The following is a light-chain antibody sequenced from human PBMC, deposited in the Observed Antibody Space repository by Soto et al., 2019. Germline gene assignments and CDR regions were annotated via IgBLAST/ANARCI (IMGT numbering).Light chain of an antibody. Sequence: DIQMTQSQSSLSASIGDRVTITCQASHDIRKYLNWYQQKPGKAPKLLLYSASNLESGVPSRFSGSGFGTDFIFNISSLQPEDLATYYCQQYDNLPRTFGPGTKLEIK. CDR3: QQYDNLPRT. J-gene: IGKJ2*01. CDR2: SAS. CDR1: HDIRKY. V-gene: IGKV1-33*01.